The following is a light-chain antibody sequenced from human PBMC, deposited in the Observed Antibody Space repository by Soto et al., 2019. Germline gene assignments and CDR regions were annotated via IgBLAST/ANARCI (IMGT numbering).Light chain of an antibody. Sequence: DIQMTQSPSSLSASVGDRVTMTCLASQSISSYLNWYQQKPGKAPKLLIYSASSLQSGVTSRFSGSGSGTDFTLTISSLQPEDFATYYCQQSYSTLTLAFGGGTKVDI. J-gene: IGKJ4*01. CDR3: QQSYSTLTLA. CDR2: SAS. V-gene: IGKV1-39*01. CDR1: QSISSY.